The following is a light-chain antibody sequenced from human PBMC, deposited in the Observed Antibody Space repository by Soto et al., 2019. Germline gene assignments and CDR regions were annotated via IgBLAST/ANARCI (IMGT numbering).Light chain of an antibody. V-gene: IGLV2-8*01. Sequence: QLVLTQPPSASGSPGQSVTISCTGTSTDVGAYNYVSWYQQHPGKAPKLIIYEVTKRPSGVPDRFSDSKSGNTASLTVSGLQAEDEAGYYCGSHAGDSNLVFGGGTKVTVL. CDR1: STDVGAYNY. J-gene: IGLJ3*02. CDR3: GSHAGDSNLV. CDR2: EVT.